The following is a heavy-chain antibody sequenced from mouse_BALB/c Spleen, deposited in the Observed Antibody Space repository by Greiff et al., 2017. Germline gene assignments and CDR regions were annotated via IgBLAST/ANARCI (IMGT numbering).Heavy chain of an antibody. CDR3: TRDGNYEDYFDY. V-gene: IGHV1S81*02. D-gene: IGHD2-1*01. J-gene: IGHJ2*01. Sequence: QVQLKQPGAELVKPGASVKLSCKASGYTFTSYYMYWVKQRPGQGLEWIGGINPSNGGTNFNEKFKSKATLTVDKSSSTAYMQLSSLTSEDSAVYYCTRDGNYEDYFDYWGQGTTLTVSS. CDR1: GYTFTSYY. CDR2: INPSNGGT.